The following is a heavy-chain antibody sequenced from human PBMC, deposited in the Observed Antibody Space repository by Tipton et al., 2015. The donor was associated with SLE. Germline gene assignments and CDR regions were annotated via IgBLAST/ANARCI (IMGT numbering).Heavy chain of an antibody. CDR2: IYSNGNS. CDR3: ARDLSYNWNSFDY. J-gene: IGHJ4*02. CDR1: GFTFSSYA. D-gene: IGHD1-7*01. Sequence: SLRLSCAASGFTFSSYAMTWVRQSPGKGLEWVSVIYSNGNSYYADSLKGRFTISRDNSKNTLYLQMNSLRAEDTAVYYCARDLSYNWNSFDYWGQGTLVTVSS. V-gene: IGHV3-23*03.